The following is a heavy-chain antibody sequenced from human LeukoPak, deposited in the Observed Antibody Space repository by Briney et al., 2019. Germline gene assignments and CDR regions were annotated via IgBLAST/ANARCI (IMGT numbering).Heavy chain of an antibody. J-gene: IGHJ4*02. D-gene: IGHD1-26*01. CDR1: GGSLSSSSYY. V-gene: IGHV4-39*03. CDR3: VGRDFDY. Sequence: SETLSLTCTVSGGSLSSSSYYWGWIRQPPGKGLEWIGSIYYSGSTYYNPSLKSRVTISLDTSKNQFSLKLSSVTAADTAFYYCVGRDFDYWGQGTLVTVSS. CDR2: IYYSGST.